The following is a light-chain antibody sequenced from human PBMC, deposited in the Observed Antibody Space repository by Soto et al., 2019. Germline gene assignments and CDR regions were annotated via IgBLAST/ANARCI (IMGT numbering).Light chain of an antibody. V-gene: IGLV2-14*01. J-gene: IGLJ1*01. CDR2: EVS. Sequence: QSVPTQPASVSGTPGQSIYISCTATSSDVGTYNYVSWYQLHPGKAPKLMVYEVSNRSSGVSNRFSGSKSGNTASLTISGLQAEDEPDYHCTSYTSSSTYVLRSGTQVIVL. CDR3: TSYTSSSTYV. CDR1: SSDVGTYNY.